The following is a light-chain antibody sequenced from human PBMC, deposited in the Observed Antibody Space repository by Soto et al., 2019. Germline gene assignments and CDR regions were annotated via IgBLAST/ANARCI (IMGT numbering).Light chain of an antibody. J-gene: IGKJ2*01. V-gene: IGKV1-8*01. CDR1: QGISSY. CDR3: QQYYRYPYT. Sequence: AIRMTQSPSSFSASTGDRVTITSRASQGISSYLAWYQQKPGKAPKLLIYAASTLQSGVPSRFSGSGSGTDFTLTISCLQSEDFATYYCQQYYRYPYTFGQGTKLEIK. CDR2: AAS.